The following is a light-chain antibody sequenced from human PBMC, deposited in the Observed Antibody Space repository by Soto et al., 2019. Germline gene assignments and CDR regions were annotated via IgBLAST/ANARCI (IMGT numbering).Light chain of an antibody. CDR3: QQYGGSPWT. CDR1: QSVSSSY. Sequence: EIVLTQSPGTLSLSPGERATLSCRASQSVSSSYLGWYQQKPGQAPRLLIYGASSRATGIPDRFSGSGSGTDFTLTISRLEPEDFALYYCQQYGGSPWTFGQGTKVEIK. J-gene: IGKJ1*01. V-gene: IGKV3-20*01. CDR2: GAS.